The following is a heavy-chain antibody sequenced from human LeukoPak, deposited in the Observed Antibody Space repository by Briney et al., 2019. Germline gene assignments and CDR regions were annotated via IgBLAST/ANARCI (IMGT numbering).Heavy chain of an antibody. D-gene: IGHD5-24*01. Sequence: ASVKVSCEASGGTFSSYAISWVRQAPGQGLEWMGRIIPILGIANYAQKFQGRVTITADKSTSTAYMELSSLRSEDTAVYYCAREMEMATTLFDYWGQGTLVTVSS. CDR3: AREMEMATTLFDY. CDR2: IIPILGIA. V-gene: IGHV1-69*04. CDR1: GGTFSSYA. J-gene: IGHJ4*02.